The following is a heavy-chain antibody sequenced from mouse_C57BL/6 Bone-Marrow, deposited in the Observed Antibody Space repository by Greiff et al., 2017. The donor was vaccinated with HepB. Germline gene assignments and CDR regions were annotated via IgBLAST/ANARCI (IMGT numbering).Heavy chain of an antibody. D-gene: IGHD1-1*01. J-gene: IGHJ1*03. CDR3: AIYYGSRDWYFDV. CDR1: GYAFSSSW. Sequence: VQLQQSGPELVKPGASVKISCKASGYAFSSSWMNWVKQRPGKGLEWIGRIYPGDGDTNYNGKFKGKATLTADKSSSTAYMQLSSLTSEDSAVYFCAIYYGSRDWYFDVWGTGTTVTVSS. CDR2: IYPGDGDT. V-gene: IGHV1-82*01.